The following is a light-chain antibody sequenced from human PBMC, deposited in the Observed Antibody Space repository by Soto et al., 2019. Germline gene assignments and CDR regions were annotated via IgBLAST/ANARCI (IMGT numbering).Light chain of an antibody. CDR3: CSYAGSYTLI. CDR1: SSDVGVYNY. CDR2: DVS. Sequence: QSALTQPRSVSGSPGQSVTISCTGTSSDVGVYNYVSWYQQHPGKAPKLMIFDVSKRPSGVSDRFSGSKSGNTASLTISGLHAEDEADYYCCSYAGSYTLIFGGGTKLTVL. V-gene: IGLV2-11*01. J-gene: IGLJ2*01.